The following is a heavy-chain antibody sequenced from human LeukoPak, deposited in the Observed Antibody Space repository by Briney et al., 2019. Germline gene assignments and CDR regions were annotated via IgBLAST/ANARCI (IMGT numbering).Heavy chain of an antibody. Sequence: ASVKVSCKASGYTFTSYDINWVRQAPGKGLEWMGGFDPEDGETIYAQKFQGRVTMTEDTSTDTAYMELSSPRSEDTAVYYCATGVLGELLLDYWGQGTLVTVSS. CDR2: FDPEDGET. CDR1: GYTFTSYD. V-gene: IGHV1-24*01. D-gene: IGHD1-26*01. J-gene: IGHJ4*02. CDR3: ATGVLGELLLDY.